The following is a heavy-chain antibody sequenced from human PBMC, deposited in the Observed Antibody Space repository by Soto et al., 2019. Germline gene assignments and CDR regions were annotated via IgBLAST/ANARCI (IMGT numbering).Heavy chain of an antibody. D-gene: IGHD3-16*02. CDR3: ARHQGTDYDYIWGSYRPYYMDV. CDR2: IYYSGST. Sequence: PSETLSLTCPFSGCSISSSSYYWSWIRQPPGKGLEWIGYIYYSGSTNYNPSLKSRVTISVDTSKNQFSLKLSSVTAADTAVYYCARHQGTDYDYIWGSYRPYYMDVWGKGTTVTVSS. J-gene: IGHJ6*03. V-gene: IGHV4-61*05. CDR1: GCSISSSSYY.